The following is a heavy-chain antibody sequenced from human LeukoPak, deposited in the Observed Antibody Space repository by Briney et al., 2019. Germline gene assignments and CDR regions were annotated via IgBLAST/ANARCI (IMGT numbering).Heavy chain of an antibody. Sequence: GGSLRLSCAASGFTVSSNYMSWVCQAPGKGLEWVSVIYSGGSTYYADSVKGRFTISRDNSKNTLYLQMNSLRAEDTAVYYCAKDSSYNSGSWGNAFDIWGQGTMVTVSS. CDR1: GFTVSSNY. V-gene: IGHV3-66*01. CDR3: AKDSSYNSGSWGNAFDI. D-gene: IGHD3-10*01. CDR2: IYSGGST. J-gene: IGHJ3*02.